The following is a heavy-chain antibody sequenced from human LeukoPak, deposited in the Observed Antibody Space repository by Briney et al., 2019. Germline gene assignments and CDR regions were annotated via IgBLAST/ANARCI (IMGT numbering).Heavy chain of an antibody. CDR2: ISGSGGST. D-gene: IGHD3-16*01. J-gene: IGHJ4*02. Sequence: GGSLRLSCAASGFTFNTYVMSWVRQAPGKGLERVSGISGSGGSTDYADSVKGRFTISRDNSKNTLYLHLNNLRAEDTALYYCARDWGRGRYYFDYWGQGTLVTVSS. CDR3: ARDWGRGRYYFDY. CDR1: GFTFNTYV. V-gene: IGHV3-23*01.